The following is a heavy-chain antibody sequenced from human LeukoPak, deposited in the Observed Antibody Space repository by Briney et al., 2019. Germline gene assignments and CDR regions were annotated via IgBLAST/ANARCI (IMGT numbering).Heavy chain of an antibody. CDR1: GGTFSSYA. D-gene: IGHD3-10*01. CDR2: IIPIFGTA. V-gene: IGHV1-69*13. Sequence: SVKVSCKASGGTFSSYAISWVRQAPGQGLEWMGGIIPIFGTANYAQKFQGRVTITADESTSTDYMELSSLRSEDTAVYYCARDNSVGDIAWWFDPWGQGTLVTVSS. J-gene: IGHJ5*02. CDR3: ARDNSVGDIAWWFDP.